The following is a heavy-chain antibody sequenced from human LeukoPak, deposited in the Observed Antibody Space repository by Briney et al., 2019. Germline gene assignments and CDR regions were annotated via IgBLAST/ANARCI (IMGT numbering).Heavy chain of an antibody. D-gene: IGHD1-26*01. CDR1: GYIFTSYW. V-gene: IGHV5-51*01. J-gene: IGHJ4*02. Sequence: GESLQISCKGSGYIFTSYWIGWVRQLPGKGLEWMGIIYPGDSGTRYSPSFQGQVTISADKSISTAYLQWSSLKASDTAMYYCARHGPIVGATDLDYWGQGTLVTVSS. CDR2: IYPGDSGT. CDR3: ARHGPIVGATDLDY.